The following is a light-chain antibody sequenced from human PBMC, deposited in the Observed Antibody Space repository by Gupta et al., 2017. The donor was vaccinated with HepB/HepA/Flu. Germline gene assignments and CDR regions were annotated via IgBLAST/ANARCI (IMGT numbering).Light chain of an antibody. Sequence: SALTQPPPASGSPLDSVTTPCTGTSSDIGGYYYVSWYQQHQSKAHKLLIYEVSKRPAGFPHRFSGSKSGSTASLTFSGRQGEEEAEYYSRSDAGSNNLIFGGGTKVTL. J-gene: IGLJ2*01. CDR1: SSDIGGYYY. V-gene: IGLV2-8*01. CDR2: EVS. CDR3: RSDAGSNNLI.